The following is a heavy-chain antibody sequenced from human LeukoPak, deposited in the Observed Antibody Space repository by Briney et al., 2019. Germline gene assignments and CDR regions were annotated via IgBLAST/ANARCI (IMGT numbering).Heavy chain of an antibody. J-gene: IGHJ4*02. V-gene: IGHV4-38-2*02. D-gene: IGHD2-21*02. CDR1: GYSISSGYY. CDR3: AVGDCGGDCSPLYYFDY. CDR2: IYHSGST. Sequence: SETLSLTCTVSGYSISSGYYWGWIRQPPGKGLEWIGSIYHSGSTYYNPSLKSRVTISVDTSKNQFSLKLSSVTAADTAVYYCAVGDCGGDCSPLYYFDYWGQGTLVTVSS.